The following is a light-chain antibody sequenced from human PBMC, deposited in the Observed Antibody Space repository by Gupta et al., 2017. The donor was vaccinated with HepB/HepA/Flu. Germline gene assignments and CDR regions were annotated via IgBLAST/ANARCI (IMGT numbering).Light chain of an antibody. CDR3: QEAVDPHFT. CDR2: SAS. Sequence: DIQVTQFPSSLSASVGDRVTITCRTSQNIKSFLNWYQHRPGRAPKLLNYSASGLQSGVPSRFSGSGSETEFTLTISGLRPEDFATYYCQEAVDPHFTFGGGTRVEI. V-gene: IGKV1-39*02. CDR1: QNIKSF. J-gene: IGKJ4*01.